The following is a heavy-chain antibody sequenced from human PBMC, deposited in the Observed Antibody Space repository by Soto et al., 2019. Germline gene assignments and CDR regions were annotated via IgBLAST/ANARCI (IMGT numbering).Heavy chain of an antibody. CDR3: ASFYVFWSGYPESGDYYYMDV. J-gene: IGHJ6*03. D-gene: IGHD3-3*01. Sequence: GESLKISCKVSAYSLTSYCIGWARPLPKKCLEWVGIIDPGDSETRYSPSIQGQVTISADKSIGTAYLQWSSLKASDTAMYYCASFYVFWSGYPESGDYYYMDVWGKGTTVTVSS. CDR2: IDPGDSET. CDR1: AYSLTSYC. V-gene: IGHV5-51*01.